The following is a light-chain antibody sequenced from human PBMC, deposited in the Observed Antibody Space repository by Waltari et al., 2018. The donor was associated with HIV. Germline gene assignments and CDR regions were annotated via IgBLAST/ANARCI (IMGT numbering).Light chain of an antibody. CDR3: QLWDSDSESVL. V-gene: IGLV3-21*02. CDR1: NIGRKT. Sequence: SYVVTQTPSVSLAPGPPARITCGGHNIGRKTVHCYQHRAGQAPGLVVYDDTYRPSGIPERFSGSYSGNTATLTISRVEVGDEADYYCQLWDSDSESVLFGGGTKLTVL. CDR2: DDT. J-gene: IGLJ2*01.